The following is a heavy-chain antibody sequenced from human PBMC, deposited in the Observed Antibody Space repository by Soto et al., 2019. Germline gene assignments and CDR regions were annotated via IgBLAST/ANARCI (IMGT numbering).Heavy chain of an antibody. D-gene: IGHD2-8*01. CDR2: ISGGGDTT. J-gene: IGHJ4*02. CDR3: AKLRDFVVLPAGILDY. CDR1: GFTFSSYG. Sequence: GSVRLSCAASGFTFSSYGISWVRLSPGKGLEWVSVISGGGDTTYYTPSVKGRFTISRDDFRNTLYLQMNSLRTEDTAIYYCAKLRDFVVLPAGILDYWGPGTLVTVSS. V-gene: IGHV3-23*01.